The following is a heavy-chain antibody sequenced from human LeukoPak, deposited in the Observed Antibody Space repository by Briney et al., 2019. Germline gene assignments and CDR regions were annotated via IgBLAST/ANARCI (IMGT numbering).Heavy chain of an antibody. CDR2: IWYGGSNK. V-gene: IGHV3-33*08. D-gene: IGHD3-22*01. CDR1: GFTFSSYG. J-gene: IGHJ4*02. Sequence: GGSLRLSCAASGFTFSSYGMHWVRQAPGKGLEWVAVIWYGGSNKYYADSVKGRFTISRDNSKNTLYLQMNSLRAEDTAVYYCARGSSGPPLSYWGQGTLVTVSS. CDR3: ARGSSGPPLSY.